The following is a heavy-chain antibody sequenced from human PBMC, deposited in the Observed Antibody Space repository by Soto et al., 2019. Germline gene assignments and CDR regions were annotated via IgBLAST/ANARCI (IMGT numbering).Heavy chain of an antibody. CDR1: GFTFSSYA. Sequence: QVQLVESGGGVVQPGRSLRLSCAASGFTFSSYAMHWVRQAPGKGLEWVAVISYDGSNKYYADSVKGRFTISRDNSKNPLYLQMNRLRAEDTAVYYCAREGFVTTGPYFDYWGQGTLVTVSS. J-gene: IGHJ4*02. D-gene: IGHD4-17*01. CDR3: AREGFVTTGPYFDY. V-gene: IGHV3-30-3*01. CDR2: ISYDGSNK.